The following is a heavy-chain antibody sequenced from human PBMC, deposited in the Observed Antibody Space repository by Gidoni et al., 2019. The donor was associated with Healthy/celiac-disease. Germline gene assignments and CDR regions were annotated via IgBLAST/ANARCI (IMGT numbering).Heavy chain of an antibody. CDR1: GGSVSRGSYY. CDR2: IYYRGST. V-gene: IGHV4-61*01. D-gene: IGHD6-19*01. Sequence: QVQLQESGPGLVKPSETLSLTCTVSGGSVSRGSYYWSWIRQPPGKGLEWIGYIYYRGSTNYNPSLKSRVTISVDTSKNQFSLKLSSVTAADTAVYYCARVSTTGYSSGWYWFDPWGQGTLVTVSS. J-gene: IGHJ5*02. CDR3: ARVSTTGYSSGWYWFDP.